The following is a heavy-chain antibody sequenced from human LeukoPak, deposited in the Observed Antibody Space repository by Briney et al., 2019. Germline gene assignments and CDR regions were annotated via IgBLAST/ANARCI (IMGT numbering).Heavy chain of an antibody. J-gene: IGHJ5*02. CDR2: INHSGST. Sequence: SETLSLTCAVYGGSFSNNYWSWIRQPPGKGLEWIGEINHSGSTNYNPSLKSRVTISVDTSKNQFSLKLSSVTAADTAAYYCARQSRRYVNWFDPWGQGTLVTVSS. D-gene: IGHD1-14*01. CDR1: GGSFSNNY. CDR3: ARQSRRYVNWFDP. V-gene: IGHV4-34*01.